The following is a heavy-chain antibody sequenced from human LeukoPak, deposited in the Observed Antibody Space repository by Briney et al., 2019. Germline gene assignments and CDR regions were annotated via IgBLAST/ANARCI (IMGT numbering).Heavy chain of an antibody. V-gene: IGHV1-69*13. CDR2: IIPIFGTA. CDR1: GGTFSSYA. Sequence: SVKVSCKVSGGTFSSYAISWVRQAPGQGLEWMGGIIPIFGTANYAQKFQGRVTITADESTSTAYMELSSLRSEDTAVYYCARDNSVRDEAWWFNPWGQGTLVTVSS. J-gene: IGHJ5*02. CDR3: ARDNSVRDEAWWFNP. D-gene: IGHD5-24*01.